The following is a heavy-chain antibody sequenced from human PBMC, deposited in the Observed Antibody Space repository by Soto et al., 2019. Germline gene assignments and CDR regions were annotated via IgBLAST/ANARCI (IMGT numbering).Heavy chain of an antibody. Sequence: SVKVSCEATGYTFTSYAMHWVRQAPGQRLEWMGWINAGNGNTKYSQKFQGRVTITRDTSASTAYMELSSLRSEDTAVYYCAIRAAAGISNYFDYWGQGTLVTVSS. CDR3: AIRAAAGISNYFDY. J-gene: IGHJ4*02. CDR1: GYTFTSYA. CDR2: INAGNGNT. D-gene: IGHD6-13*01. V-gene: IGHV1-3*01.